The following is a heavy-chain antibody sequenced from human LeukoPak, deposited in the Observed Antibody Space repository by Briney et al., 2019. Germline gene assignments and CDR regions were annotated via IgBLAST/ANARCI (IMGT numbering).Heavy chain of an antibody. J-gene: IGHJ4*02. CDR2: IDYSAST. V-gene: IGHV4-39*01. D-gene: IGHD3-22*01. CDR3: ACTLDYCDSSGYYYLDY. CDR1: GGSMSSSSYY. Sequence: SETLSLTCTVSGGSMSSSSYYWGWIRQSPGKGLEWIGSIDYSASTYYNPSLKSRVTISVDTSKNQFSLKLSSVTAADTAVYYCACTLDYCDSSGYYYLDYWGQGTLVTVSS.